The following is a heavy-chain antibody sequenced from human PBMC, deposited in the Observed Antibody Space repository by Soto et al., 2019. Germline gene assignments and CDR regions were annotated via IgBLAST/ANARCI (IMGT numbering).Heavy chain of an antibody. V-gene: IGHV3-74*01. CDR1: GFTFNSYW. CDR2: IDTDGTYT. Sequence: GSLRPSCAASGFTFNSYWMHWVRQVPGKGLVWVSRIDTDGTYTSYADSVKGRFTISRDNAKNTLYLQMNSLRGDDRAIYYCVRDTFGPRDYWGQGTLVTVSS. J-gene: IGHJ4*02. D-gene: IGHD3-16*01. CDR3: VRDTFGPRDY.